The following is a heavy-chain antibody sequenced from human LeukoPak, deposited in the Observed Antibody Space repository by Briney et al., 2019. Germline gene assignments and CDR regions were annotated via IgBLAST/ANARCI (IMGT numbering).Heavy chain of an antibody. D-gene: IGHD5-24*01. CDR1: GGSISSSNW. CDR2: IYHSGST. Sequence: PSETLSLTCAVSGGSISSSNWWSWVRQPPGKGLEWIGEIYHSGSTNYNPSLKSRVTISVDKSKNQFSLKLSSVTAADTAVYYCASSLLATMGPLFYWGLGALVTVSS. J-gene: IGHJ4*02. CDR3: ASSLLATMGPLFY. V-gene: IGHV4-4*02.